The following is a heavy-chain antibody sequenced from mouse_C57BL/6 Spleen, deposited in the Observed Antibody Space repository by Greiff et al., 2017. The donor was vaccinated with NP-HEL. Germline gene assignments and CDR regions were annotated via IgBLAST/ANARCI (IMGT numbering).Heavy chain of an antibody. D-gene: IGHD1-1*01. CDR3: ARHEGDYYYGSSYVNYAMDY. CDR2: FYPRSGSI. Sequence: QVQLQQSGAELVKPGASVKLSCKASGYTFTEYTIHWVKQRSGQGLEWIGWFYPRSGSIKYNEKFKDKATLTADKSSSTVYMELSRLTSEDSAVYFCARHEGDYYYGSSYVNYAMDYWGQGTSVTVSS. V-gene: IGHV1-62-2*01. CDR1: GYTFTEYT. J-gene: IGHJ4*01.